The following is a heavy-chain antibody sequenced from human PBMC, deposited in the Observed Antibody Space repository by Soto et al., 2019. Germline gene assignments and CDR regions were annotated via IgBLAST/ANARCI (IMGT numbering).Heavy chain of an antibody. CDR3: GRSTVYDFWSGYYPNEDYYYYYMDV. CDR1: GGSISSYY. CDR2: IYYSGST. D-gene: IGHD3-3*01. V-gene: IGHV4-59*08. J-gene: IGHJ6*03. Sequence: SETLSLTCTVSGGSISSYYWSWIRQPPGKGLEWIGYIYYSGSTNYNPSLKSRVTISVDTSKNQFSLKLSSVTAADTAVYYCGRSTVYDFWSGYYPNEDYYYYYMDVWGKGTTVTVSS.